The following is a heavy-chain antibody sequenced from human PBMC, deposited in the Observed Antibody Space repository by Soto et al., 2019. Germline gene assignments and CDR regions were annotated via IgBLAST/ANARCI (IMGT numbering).Heavy chain of an antibody. CDR2: IIPIFGTA. V-gene: IGHV1-69*13. CDR3: AREPQRGYYDSSGYHTPGYFDY. Sequence: GASVKVSCKASGGTFSSYAISWARQAPGQGLEWMGGIIPIFGTANYAQKFQGRVTITADESTSTAYMELSSLRSEDTAVYYCAREPQRGYYDSSGYHTPGYFDYWGQGTLVTVSS. D-gene: IGHD3-22*01. CDR1: GGTFSSYA. J-gene: IGHJ4*02.